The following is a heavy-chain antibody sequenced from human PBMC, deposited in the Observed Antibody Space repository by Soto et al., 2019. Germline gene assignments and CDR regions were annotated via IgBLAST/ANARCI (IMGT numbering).Heavy chain of an antibody. J-gene: IGHJ4*02. V-gene: IGHV5-51*01. CDR1: GYNFAGYW. Sequence: GESLKISCKGSGYNFAGYWIAWVRQMPGKGLELMGIIYPSDSDTRYRPSFQGQVTISADKSISSAYLQWSSLRASDTAMYYCARGGLSTRTFVYWGQGTSVTVSS. CDR2: IYPSDSDT. D-gene: IGHD1-1*01. CDR3: ARGGLSTRTFVY.